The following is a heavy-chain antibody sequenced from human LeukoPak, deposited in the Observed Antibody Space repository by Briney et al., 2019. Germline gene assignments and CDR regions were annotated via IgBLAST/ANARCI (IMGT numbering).Heavy chain of an antibody. CDR2: IHYTGST. Sequence: SETLSLTCTVSSGSISYFYWNWIRQPPGKGLEWIGYIHYTGSTNYNPSLKSRVTISVDTSKNQFSLKLSSVTAADTAVYYCATYTNRLHYWGQGTLVTVSS. V-gene: IGHV4-59*01. J-gene: IGHJ4*02. D-gene: IGHD2-8*01. CDR3: ATYTNRLHY. CDR1: SGSISYFY.